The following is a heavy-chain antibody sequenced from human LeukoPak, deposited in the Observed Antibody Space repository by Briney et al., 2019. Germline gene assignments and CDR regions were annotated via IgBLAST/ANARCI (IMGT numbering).Heavy chain of an antibody. CDR3: AKDRAFRPASEYFDY. CDR2: ISPGGDIT. J-gene: IGHJ4*02. D-gene: IGHD2-21*01. V-gene: IGHV3-23*01. CDR1: GFTFSSYA. Sequence: PGGSLRLSCAASGFTFSSYAMSWVRQAPGKGLEWVSGISPGGDITYYADSVKGRFTISRDNSKNTLYLQMNSLRAEDTAVYYCAKDRAFRPASEYFDYWGQGTLVTVSS.